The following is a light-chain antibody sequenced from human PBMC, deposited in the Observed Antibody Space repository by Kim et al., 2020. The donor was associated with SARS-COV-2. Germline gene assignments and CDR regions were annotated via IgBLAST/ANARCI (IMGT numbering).Light chain of an antibody. Sequence: RVNISCTVSSANSRAGYDVHWYQQLPGTGPKLHIYGNSSRPSGDADRFSGSKSGTSASLAITGLRAEDEAEYYCQSYDSSLSGLVFGGGTKLTVL. J-gene: IGLJ2*01. CDR3: QSYDSSLSGLV. CDR1: SANSRAGYD. V-gene: IGLV1-40*01. CDR2: GNS.